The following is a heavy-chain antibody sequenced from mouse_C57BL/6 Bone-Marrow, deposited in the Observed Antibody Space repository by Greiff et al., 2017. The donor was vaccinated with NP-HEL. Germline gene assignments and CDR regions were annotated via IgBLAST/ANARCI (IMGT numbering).Heavy chain of an antibody. Sequence: EVMLVESGVGLVKPGGSLKLSCAASGFTFSDYGMHWVRQAPEKGLEWVAYISSGSSTIYYADTVKGRFTISRDNAKNTLFLQMTSLRSEDTAMYYCARPLYYGSTFDYWGQGTTLTVSS. CDR3: ARPLYYGSTFDY. CDR1: GFTFSDYG. J-gene: IGHJ2*01. D-gene: IGHD1-1*01. V-gene: IGHV5-17*01. CDR2: ISSGSSTI.